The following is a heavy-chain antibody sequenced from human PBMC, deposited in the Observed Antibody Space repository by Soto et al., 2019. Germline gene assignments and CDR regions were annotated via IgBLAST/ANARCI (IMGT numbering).Heavy chain of an antibody. CDR3: ARKGYYPSGRINLFDS. J-gene: IGHJ4*02. CDR1: GHSINSDYY. CDR2: IYPGGGT. V-gene: IGHV4-38-2*02. Sequence: KPSETLSLTCTVAGHSINSDYYWGWIRQPPGKGLEWIGSIYPGGGTYYNPSLKSRVTISIDTSKNQFSLRLTSVTAADTAMYYCARKGYYPSGRINLFDSWGQGTLVTVS. D-gene: IGHD3-10*01.